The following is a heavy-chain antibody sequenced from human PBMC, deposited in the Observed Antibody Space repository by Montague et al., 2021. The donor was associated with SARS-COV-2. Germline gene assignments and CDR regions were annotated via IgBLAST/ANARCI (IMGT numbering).Heavy chain of an antibody. CDR2: INHCGST. V-gene: IGHV4-34*01. D-gene: IGHD1-1*01. J-gene: IGHJ4*02. Sequence: SETLSLTCAVYGGSFSDYHWTWIRQSPGEGLEWIGQINHCGSTKYNPSLKSRVTISIDTSKKQFSLTLTSVTAADTAVYYCSRGDPGYWGQGTLVTVSS. CDR3: SRGDPGY. CDR1: GGSFSDYH.